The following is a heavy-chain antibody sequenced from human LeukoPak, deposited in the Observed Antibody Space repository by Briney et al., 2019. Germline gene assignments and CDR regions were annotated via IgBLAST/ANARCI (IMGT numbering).Heavy chain of an antibody. D-gene: IGHD6-13*01. V-gene: IGHV4-31*03. Sequence: SQTLSLTCTVSGGSISSGGYYWSWIRQHPGKGLEWIGYIYYSGSTYYNPSLKSRVTISVDTSKNQFSLKLSSVTAADAAVYYCARDLAQQLAPRGWFDPWGQGTLVTVSS. J-gene: IGHJ5*02. CDR2: IYYSGST. CDR3: ARDLAQQLAPRGWFDP. CDR1: GGSISSGGYY.